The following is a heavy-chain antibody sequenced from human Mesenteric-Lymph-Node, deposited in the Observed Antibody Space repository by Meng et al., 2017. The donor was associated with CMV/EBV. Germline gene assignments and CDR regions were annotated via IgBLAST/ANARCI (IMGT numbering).Heavy chain of an antibody. CDR3: ARVYGSYQAGWFDP. V-gene: IGHV4-59*01. J-gene: IGHJ5*02. CDR1: GDSINTYY. D-gene: IGHD1-26*01. Sequence: SETLSLTCTVSGDSINTYYWTWIRQPPGKGLEWIGYIYYIGSTDYNPSLRSRVTISLDTSKNQFSLKLTSVTAADTAVYYCARVYGSYQAGWFDPWGQGTLVTVSS. CDR2: IYYIGST.